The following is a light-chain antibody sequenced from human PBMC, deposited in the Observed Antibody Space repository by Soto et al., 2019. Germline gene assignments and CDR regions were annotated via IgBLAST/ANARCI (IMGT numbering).Light chain of an antibody. Sequence: HSVLTQPPSASGTPGQRVSISCSGGSSTLGSNTANWYQQLPGTAPKLLIYSNNQRPSGVHGRFSGSKSGTSASLAISGLQSEDEADYYCATWDDSLNGHVFGTGTKLTVL. J-gene: IGLJ1*01. V-gene: IGLV1-44*01. CDR1: SSTLGSNT. CDR3: ATWDDSLNGHV. CDR2: SNN.